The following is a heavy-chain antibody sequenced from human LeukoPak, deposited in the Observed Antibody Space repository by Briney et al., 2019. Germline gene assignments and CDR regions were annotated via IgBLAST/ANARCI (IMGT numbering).Heavy chain of an antibody. J-gene: IGHJ4*02. CDR1: GFTFSTYW. CDR3: ARAPRFNYDSGGYYTGYYFDS. V-gene: IGHV3-7*01. CDR2: IRQDGSEQ. D-gene: IGHD3-22*01. Sequence: PGGSLRLSCAASGFTFSTYWMSWVRQAPEKGLEWVANIRQDGSEQHYVDSVKGRFTISRDNAKNSLYLQMNSLRAEDTAVYYCARAPRFNYDSGGYYTGYYFDSWGQGTLVTVSS.